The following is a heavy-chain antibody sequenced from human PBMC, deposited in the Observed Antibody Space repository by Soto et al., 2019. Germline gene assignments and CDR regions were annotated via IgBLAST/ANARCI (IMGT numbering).Heavy chain of an antibody. CDR2: IYYSGST. D-gene: IGHD3-3*01. Sequence: QVQLQESGPGLVKPSQTLSLTCTVSGGSISSGGYYWSWIRQHPGKGLEWIGYIYYSGSTYYNPAPKSRVTISVDPSKNQFSLKLGSVTAADTAVYYCARDRDFWSGGGLFDYWGQGTLVTVSS. J-gene: IGHJ4*02. V-gene: IGHV4-31*03. CDR3: ARDRDFWSGGGLFDY. CDR1: GGSISSGGYY.